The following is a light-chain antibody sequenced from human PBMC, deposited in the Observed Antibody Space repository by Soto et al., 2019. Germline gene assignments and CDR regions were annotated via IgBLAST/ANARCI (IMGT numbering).Light chain of an antibody. J-gene: IGLJ3*02. CDR3: ATWDDRLTAWV. V-gene: IGLV1-36*01. CDR2: YND. Sequence: QPVPTQSPSVSGAPRQSVNISCSGNNSNIGSNAVHWYQQLPGKAPKLLMYYNDMLPSGVSDRFSGSKSGTSASLAISGLQSEDEGDYYCATWDDRLTAWVFGGGTKVTVL. CDR1: NSNIGSNA.